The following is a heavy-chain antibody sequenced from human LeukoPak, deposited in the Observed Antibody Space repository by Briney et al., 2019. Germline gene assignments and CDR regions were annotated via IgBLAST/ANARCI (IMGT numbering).Heavy chain of an antibody. Sequence: GGSLRLSCVASRFTFSTSWMTWVRQAPGKGLEFVAGIKYDGTMESYVDSVNGRFTISRDNAKNSLYLQMNSLRAEDTAVYYCARGSSGWSRYYFDYWGQGTLVTVSS. D-gene: IGHD6-19*01. CDR3: ARGSSGWSRYYFDY. CDR2: IKYDGTME. J-gene: IGHJ4*02. CDR1: RFTFSTSW. V-gene: IGHV3-7*01.